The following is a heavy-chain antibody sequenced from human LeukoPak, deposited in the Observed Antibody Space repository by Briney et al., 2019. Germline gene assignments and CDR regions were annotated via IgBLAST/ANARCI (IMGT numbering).Heavy chain of an antibody. V-gene: IGHV1-8*03. D-gene: IGHD3-16*02. CDR1: GYSFTGYY. CDR3: ARGRRMITFGGVTVIDY. J-gene: IGHJ4*02. CDR2: MNPNSGNT. Sequence: ASVKVSCKASGYSFTGYYMHWVRQAPGQGLEWMGWMNPNSGNTGYAQKFQGRVTITRNTSISTAYMELSSLRSEDTAVYYCARGRRMITFGGVTVIDYWGQGTLVTVSS.